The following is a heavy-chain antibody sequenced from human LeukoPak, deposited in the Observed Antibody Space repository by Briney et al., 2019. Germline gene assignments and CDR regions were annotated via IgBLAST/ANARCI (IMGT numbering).Heavy chain of an antibody. J-gene: IGHJ5*02. CDR1: GGSFSGYY. Sequence: TSETLSLTCAVYGGSFSGYYWSWIRQPPGKGLEWIGEINHSGSTNYNPSLKSRVTISVDTSKNQFSLKLSSVTAADTAVYYCARGTDKSKNYWFDPWGQGTLVTVS. V-gene: IGHV4-34*01. CDR2: INHSGST. CDR3: ARGTDKSKNYWFDP. D-gene: IGHD1-7*01.